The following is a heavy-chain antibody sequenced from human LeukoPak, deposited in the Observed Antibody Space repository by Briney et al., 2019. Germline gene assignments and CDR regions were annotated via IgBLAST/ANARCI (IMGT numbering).Heavy chain of an antibody. J-gene: IGHJ3*02. V-gene: IGHV4-59*08. Sequence: PSETLSLTCTVSGGSISSYYWSWIRQPPGKGLEWIGYIYYSGSTNYNPSLKSRVTISVDTSKNQFSLKLSSVTAADTAVYYCARGRTTGIVGGAFDIWGQGTMVTVPS. CDR2: IYYSGST. CDR3: ARGRTTGIVGGAFDI. D-gene: IGHD1-26*01. CDR1: GGSISSYY.